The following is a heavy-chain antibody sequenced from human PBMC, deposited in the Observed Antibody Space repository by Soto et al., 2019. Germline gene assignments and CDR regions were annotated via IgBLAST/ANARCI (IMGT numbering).Heavy chain of an antibody. Sequence: QVHLVESGGSVVQPGGSLRLSCAASGFTINRNDMYWVRQAPGKGLEWVAVMSFDGNHQHYADSVKGRFTISRDNSKNTLSLEMNSLRRDDTAVYYCASCERFPRVGVDYYALDVWGQGTTVIVSS. V-gene: IGHV3-30*03. CDR3: ASCERFPRVGVDYYALDV. J-gene: IGHJ6*02. CDR2: MSFDGNHQ. CDR1: GFTINRND. D-gene: IGHD3-3*01.